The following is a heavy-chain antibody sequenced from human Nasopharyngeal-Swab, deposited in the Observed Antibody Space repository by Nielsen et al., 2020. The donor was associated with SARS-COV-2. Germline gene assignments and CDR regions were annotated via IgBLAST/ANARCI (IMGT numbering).Heavy chain of an antibody. CDR3: ARGRAAAADY. Sequence: RQAPGKGLEWIGYIYYSGSTNYNPSLKSRVTISVDTSKNQFSLKPSSVTAADTAVYYCARGRAAAADYWGQGTLVTVSS. V-gene: IGHV4-59*01. D-gene: IGHD6-13*01. J-gene: IGHJ4*02. CDR2: IYYSGST.